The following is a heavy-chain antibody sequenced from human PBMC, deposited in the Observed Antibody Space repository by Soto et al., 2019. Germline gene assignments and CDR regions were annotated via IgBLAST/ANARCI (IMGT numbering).Heavy chain of an antibody. J-gene: IGHJ6*02. CDR3: ARVCSGGSCYSKYYYYYGMDV. Sequence: GASVKVSCKASGYTFTSYYMHWVRQAPGQGLEWMGIISANNGSTNYAQKLQGRVTMTTDTSTSTAYMELRSLRSGDTAVYYCARVCSGGSCYSKYYYYYGMDVWGQGTTVTVSS. V-gene: IGHV1-18*04. D-gene: IGHD2-15*01. CDR2: ISANNGST. CDR1: GYTFTSYY.